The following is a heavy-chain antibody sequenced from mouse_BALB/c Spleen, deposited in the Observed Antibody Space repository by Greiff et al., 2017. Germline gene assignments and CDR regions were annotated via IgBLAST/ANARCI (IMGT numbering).Heavy chain of an antibody. V-gene: IGHV5-6-5*01. CDR3: AREDRRIDDAWYFDV. J-gene: IGHJ1*01. CDR1: GFTFSSYA. CDR2: ISSGGST. Sequence: EVQVVESGGGLVKPGGSLKFSCAASGFTFSSYAMSWVRQTPEKRLEWVAYISSGGSTYYSDSVMGRYIISRDNTRNILYLQMSSLRSEDTTMYYCAREDRRIDDAWYFDVWGAGTTVTVSS.